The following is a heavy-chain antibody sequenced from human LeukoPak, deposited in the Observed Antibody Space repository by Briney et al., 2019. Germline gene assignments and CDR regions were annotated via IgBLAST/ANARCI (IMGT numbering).Heavy chain of an antibody. CDR1: GGSFSGYY. V-gene: IGHV4-34*01. D-gene: IGHD6-6*01. J-gene: IGHJ4*02. CDR3: ARVVGFYSSSSTAAGLFDY. CDR2: INHSGST. Sequence: SETLSLTCAVSGGSFSGYYWSWIRQPPGKGLEWIGEINHSGSTNYNPSLKNRVTISVDTSKNQFSLKLSSVTAADTAVYYCARVVGFYSSSSTAAGLFDYWGQGTLVTVSS.